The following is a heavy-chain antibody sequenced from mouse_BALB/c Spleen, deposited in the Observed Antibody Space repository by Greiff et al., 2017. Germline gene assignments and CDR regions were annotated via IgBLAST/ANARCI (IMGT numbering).Heavy chain of an antibody. V-gene: IGHV3-2*02. CDR2: ISYSGST. CDR3: AREARYSAMDY. CDR1: GYSITSDYA. J-gene: IGHJ4*01. Sequence: DVQLQESGPGLVKPSQSLSLTCTVTGYSITSDYAWNWIRQFPGNKLEWMGYISYSGSTSYNPSLKSRISITRDTSKNQFFLQLNSVTTEDTATYYCAREARYSAMDYWGQGTSVTVSS. D-gene: IGHD2-14*01.